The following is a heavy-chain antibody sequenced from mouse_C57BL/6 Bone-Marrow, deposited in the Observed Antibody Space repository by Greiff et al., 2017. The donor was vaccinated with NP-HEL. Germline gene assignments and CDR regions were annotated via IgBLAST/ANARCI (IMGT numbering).Heavy chain of an antibody. CDR2: IRNKANNHAT. D-gene: IGHD4-1*01. J-gene: IGHJ1*03. CDR1: GFTFSDAW. Sequence: EVQGVESGGGLVQPGGSMKLSCAASGFTFSDAWMDWVRQSPEKGLEWVAEIRNKANNHATYYAESVKGRFTISRDDSKSSVYLQMNSLRAEDTGIYYCTRPLGRRYFDVWGTGTTVTVSS. V-gene: IGHV6-6*01. CDR3: TRPLGRRYFDV.